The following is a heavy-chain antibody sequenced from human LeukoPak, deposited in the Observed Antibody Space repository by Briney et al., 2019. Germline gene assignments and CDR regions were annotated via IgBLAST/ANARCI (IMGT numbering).Heavy chain of an antibody. V-gene: IGHV3-48*01. J-gene: IGHJ4*02. Sequence: AGGSLRLSCAASGFTFSSYSMNWVRQAPGKGLEWVSYISSSSSTIYYADSVKGRFTISRDNAKNSLYLQMNSLRAEDTAIYYCTRDWLDASLDYWGQGVLVTVSS. D-gene: IGHD6-19*01. CDR2: ISSSSSTI. CDR3: TRDWLDASLDY. CDR1: GFTFSSYS.